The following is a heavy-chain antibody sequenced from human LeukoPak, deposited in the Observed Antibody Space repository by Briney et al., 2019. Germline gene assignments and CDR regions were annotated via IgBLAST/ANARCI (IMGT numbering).Heavy chain of an antibody. CDR2: IIPIFGTA. V-gene: IGHV1-69*13. Sequence: SVKVSCKASGGTFSSYASSWVRQAPGQGLEWMGGIIPIFGTANYAQKFQGRVTITADESTSTAYMELSSLRSEDTAVYYCASRAHGSSGYYHWGQGTLVTVSS. J-gene: IGHJ5*02. CDR1: GGTFSSYA. D-gene: IGHD3-22*01. CDR3: ASRAHGSSGYYH.